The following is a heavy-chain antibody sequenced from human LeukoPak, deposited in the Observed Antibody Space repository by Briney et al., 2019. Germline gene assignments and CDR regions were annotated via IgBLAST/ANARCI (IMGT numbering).Heavy chain of an antibody. CDR1: GGSLSSADSY. CDR2: IFYSGSS. D-gene: IGHD5-12*01. J-gene: IGHJ4*02. V-gene: IGHV4-30-4*01. Sequence: SETLSLTCTVSGGSLSSADSYWSWIRQPPGKGLEWIGYIFYSGSSYYNPSLKSRLTISVDTSKNQFSLKLSSVTAADTAMYYCARLGYNDYVNYWGQGTLVTVSS. CDR3: ARLGYNDYVNY.